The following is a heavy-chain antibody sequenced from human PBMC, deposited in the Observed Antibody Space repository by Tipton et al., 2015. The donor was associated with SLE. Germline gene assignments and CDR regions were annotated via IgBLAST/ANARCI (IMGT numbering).Heavy chain of an antibody. D-gene: IGHD4-11*01. Sequence: TLSLTCTVSGGSINIHFWTWIRQSPGKGLESSGHIYYSGSTNYNPSFRSRVTISVDTSKNQFSLKLSSVTAADTAVYYCARGYSNGGMDVWGQGTTVTVSS. CDR1: GGSINIHF. CDR3: ARGYSNGGMDV. J-gene: IGHJ6*02. V-gene: IGHV4-59*11. CDR2: IYYSGST.